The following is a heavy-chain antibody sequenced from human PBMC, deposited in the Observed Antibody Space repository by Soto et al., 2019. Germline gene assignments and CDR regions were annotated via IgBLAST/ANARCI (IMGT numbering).Heavy chain of an antibody. CDR2: INHSGST. CDR3: ARTRCSSSICRRSFDN. J-gene: IGHJ4*02. CDR1: GGSFSGYY. Sequence: QVQLQQWGAGLLKPSETLSLTCAVYGGSFSGYYWSWLRQPPGKGLEWIGEINHSGSTNYNPSLKSRVTIPPDTSKNQLSRRLISVDAAETAVYYCARTRCSSSICRRSFDNWGQGTLVTVSS. D-gene: IGHD2-2*01. V-gene: IGHV4-34*01.